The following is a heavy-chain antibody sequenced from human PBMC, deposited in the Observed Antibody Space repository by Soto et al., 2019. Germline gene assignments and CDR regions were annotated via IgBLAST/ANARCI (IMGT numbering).Heavy chain of an antibody. J-gene: IGHJ5*02. CDR3: ARGDYDILTGYLRGWFDP. D-gene: IGHD3-9*01. CDR2: INHSGST. CDR1: GGSFSGFY. Sequence: SETLSLTCAVYGGSFSGFYWSWIRQPPGKGLEWIGEINHSGSTSYNPSLNSRVTISVATSKNQFSLKLSSVTAADTAVYYCARGDYDILTGYLRGWFDPWGQGTLVTVSS. V-gene: IGHV4-34*01.